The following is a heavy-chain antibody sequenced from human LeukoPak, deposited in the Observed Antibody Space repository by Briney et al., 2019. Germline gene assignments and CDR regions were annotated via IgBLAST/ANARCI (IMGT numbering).Heavy chain of an antibody. CDR3: ARESPLRGTTRTYWFDP. J-gene: IGHJ5*02. CDR2: INPSGGST. V-gene: IGHV1-46*01. D-gene: IGHD1-1*01. Sequence: ASVKVSCKASGSTFTSYYMHWVRQAPGQGLEWMGIINPSGGSTSYAQKFQGGVTMTRDTSTSTVYMELSSLRSEDTAVYYCARESPLRGTTRTYWFDPWGQGTLVTVSS. CDR1: GSTFTSYY.